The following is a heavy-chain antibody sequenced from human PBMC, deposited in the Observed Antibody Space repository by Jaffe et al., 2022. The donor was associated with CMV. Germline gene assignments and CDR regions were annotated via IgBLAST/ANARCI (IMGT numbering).Heavy chain of an antibody. CDR2: IIPILGIA. CDR1: GGTFSSYA. V-gene: IGHV1-69*09. D-gene: IGHD4-17*01. J-gene: IGHJ3*02. Sequence: QVQLVQSGAEVKKPGSSVKVSCKASGGTFSSYAISWVRQAPGQGLEWMGRIIPILGIANYAQKFQGRVTITADKSTSTAYMELSSLRSEDTAVYYCARDGAVTMKRNAFDIWGQGTMVTVSS. CDR3: ARDGAVTMKRNAFDI.